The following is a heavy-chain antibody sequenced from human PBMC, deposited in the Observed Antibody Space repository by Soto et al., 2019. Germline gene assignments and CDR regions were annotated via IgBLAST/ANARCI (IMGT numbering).Heavy chain of an antibody. CDR2: TFYRSKWYN. CDR1: GDRVSSNSAA. CDR3: AKEGGNHYYYYAMDV. V-gene: IGHV6-1*01. D-gene: IGHD1-26*01. Sequence: PSQTLSLTCAISGDRVSSNSAAWSWIRQSPSRGLEWLGRTFYRSKWYNDYAVSVKGRITINPDTSKNQFSLQLNSVTPEATAVYYCAKEGGNHYYYYAMDVWGQGTTVTVSS. J-gene: IGHJ6*02.